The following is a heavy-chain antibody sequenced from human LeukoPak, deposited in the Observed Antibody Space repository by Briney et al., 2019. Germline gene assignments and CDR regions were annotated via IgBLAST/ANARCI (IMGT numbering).Heavy chain of an antibody. CDR1: GYSISSGYY. D-gene: IGHD3-9*01. V-gene: IGHV4-38-2*02. CDR3: ARDDGRYFDRLGHDAFDI. CDR2: IYHSGST. J-gene: IGHJ3*02. Sequence: PSETLSLTCTVSGYSISSGYYWGWIRQPPGKGLEWIGSIYHSGSTYYNPSLKSRVAISVDTSKNQFSLKLSSVTAADTAVYYCARDDGRYFDRLGHDAFDIWGQGTLVTVSS.